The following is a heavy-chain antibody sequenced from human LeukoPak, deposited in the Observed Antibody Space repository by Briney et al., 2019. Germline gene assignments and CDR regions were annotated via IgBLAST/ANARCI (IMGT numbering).Heavy chain of an antibody. CDR3: ARGVYIAAAQYGY. V-gene: IGHV4-59*01. J-gene: IGHJ4*02. CDR2: IYYSGTT. Sequence: PSETLSLTCTVSGGSISSYYWSWIRQPPGKGLEWIGYIYYSGTTNYNPSLKSRVAISVDTSKNQFSLKLSSVTAADTAVYYCARGVYIAAAQYGYWGQGTLVTVSS. D-gene: IGHD6-13*01. CDR1: GGSISSYY.